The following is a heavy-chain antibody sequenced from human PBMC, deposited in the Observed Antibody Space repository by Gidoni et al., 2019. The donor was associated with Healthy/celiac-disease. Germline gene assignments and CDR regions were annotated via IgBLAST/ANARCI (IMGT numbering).Heavy chain of an antibody. Sequence: QVQLVESGGGVVQPGRSLRLSCAASGFTFSSYGMNWVRQAQGKGLEWVAVIWYDGSNKYYADSVKGRFTISRDNSKNTLYLQMNSLRAEDTAVYYCARGYDYVWGSYRRYDAFDIWGQGTMVTVSS. CDR2: IWYDGSNK. CDR1: GFTFSSYG. D-gene: IGHD3-16*02. CDR3: ARGYDYVWGSYRRYDAFDI. V-gene: IGHV3-33*01. J-gene: IGHJ3*02.